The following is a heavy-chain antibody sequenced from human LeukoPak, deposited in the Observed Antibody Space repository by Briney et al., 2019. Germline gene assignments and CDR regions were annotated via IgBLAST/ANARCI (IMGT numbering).Heavy chain of an antibody. J-gene: IGHJ4*02. V-gene: IGHV3-30-3*01. CDR1: GFTFSSYT. CDR2: ISYDGSNK. Sequence: GRSLRLSCAASGFTFSSYTMHWVRQAPGKGLEWVAVISYDGSNKYYADSVKGRFTISRDNSKNTLYLQMNSLRAEDTAVYYCASDIVVVPAGTFDYWGQGTLVTVSS. CDR3: ASDIVVVPAGTFDY. D-gene: IGHD2-2*01.